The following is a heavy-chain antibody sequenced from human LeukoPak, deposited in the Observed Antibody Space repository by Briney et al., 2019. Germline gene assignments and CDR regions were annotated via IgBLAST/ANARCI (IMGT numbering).Heavy chain of an antibody. CDR2: ITGDGGTR. CDR3: AKDSVTMLRGVISYYYHGMDA. J-gene: IGHJ6*02. CDR1: GFTFDDYA. Sequence: QAGGSLRLSCAASGFTFDDYAMHWVRQAPGKGLEWVSLITGDGGTRHYADSVKGRFTISKDNSKKSLYLQMNSLRAEDSALYYCAKDSVTMLRGVISYYYHGMDAWGQGPRSPSP. D-gene: IGHD3-10*01. V-gene: IGHV3-43*02.